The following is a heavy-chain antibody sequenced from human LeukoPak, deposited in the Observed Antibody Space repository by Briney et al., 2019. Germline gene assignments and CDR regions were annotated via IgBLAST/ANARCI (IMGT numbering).Heavy chain of an antibody. D-gene: IGHD1-26*01. Sequence: SETLSLTCTVSGGSISSSSYYWGWIRQPPGKGLEWIGSIYYSGSTYYNPSLKSRVTISVDTSKNQFSLKLSSVTAADTAVYYCARVLVVGAIYYFDYWGQGTLVTVSS. J-gene: IGHJ4*02. CDR3: ARVLVVGAIYYFDY. CDR1: GGSISSSSYY. CDR2: IYYSGST. V-gene: IGHV4-39*07.